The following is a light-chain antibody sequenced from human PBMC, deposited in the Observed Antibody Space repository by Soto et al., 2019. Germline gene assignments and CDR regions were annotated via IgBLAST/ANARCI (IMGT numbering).Light chain of an antibody. CDR1: SSDIGAYNY. J-gene: IGLJ3*02. V-gene: IGLV2-8*01. Sequence: QSALTQPPSASGSPGQSVTISCTGTSSDIGAYNYVSWYQQHPGKAPKLMIYEVTDRPSGVPDRFSGSKSGNTASLTVSGLQAEDEANYYCSSAAGGYSRVFGGGTKLTVL. CDR3: SSAAGGYSRV. CDR2: EVT.